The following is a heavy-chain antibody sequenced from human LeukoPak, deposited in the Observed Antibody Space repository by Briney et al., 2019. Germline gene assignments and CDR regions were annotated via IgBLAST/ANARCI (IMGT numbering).Heavy chain of an antibody. D-gene: IGHD2-15*01. Sequence: GGSLRLSCAASGFTVSSNHMSWVRQAPGKGLEWVSLLYSGGSTYYADSAKGRFTISRDNSKNTLYLQMNSLRPEDTAVYYCATSYCSGGTCYPQYLQHWGQGTLVTVSS. CDR1: GFTVSSNH. CDR2: LYSGGST. V-gene: IGHV3-66*02. J-gene: IGHJ1*01. CDR3: ATSYCSGGTCYPQYLQH.